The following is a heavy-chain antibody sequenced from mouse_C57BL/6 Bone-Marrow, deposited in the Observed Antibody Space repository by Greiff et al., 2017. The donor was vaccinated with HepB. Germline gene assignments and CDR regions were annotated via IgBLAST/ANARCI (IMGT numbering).Heavy chain of an antibody. J-gene: IGHJ2*01. V-gene: IGHV14-4*01. CDR3: TTSYYGSHCEY. Sequence: VQLQQSGAELVRPGASVKLSCTASGFNIKDDYMHWVKQRPEQGLEWIGWIDPENGDTEYASKFQGKATITADTSSNTAYLQLSSLTSEDTAVYYCTTSYYGSHCEYWGQGTTLTVSS. CDR2: IDPENGDT. CDR1: GFNIKDDY. D-gene: IGHD1-2*01.